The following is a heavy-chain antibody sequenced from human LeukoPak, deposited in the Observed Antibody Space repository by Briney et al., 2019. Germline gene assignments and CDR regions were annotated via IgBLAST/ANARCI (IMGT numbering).Heavy chain of an antibody. Sequence: PGGSLRLSCAASGFTFSIYWMTWVRQAPGKGLEWVANIKEDGTEQYYADSVKGRFTISRDNSKNTLYLQMNSLRAEDTAVYYCANLFRFGELLLFDYWGQGTLVTVSS. CDR3: ANLFRFGELLLFDY. V-gene: IGHV3-7*01. CDR1: GFTFSIYW. J-gene: IGHJ4*02. CDR2: IKEDGTEQ. D-gene: IGHD3-10*01.